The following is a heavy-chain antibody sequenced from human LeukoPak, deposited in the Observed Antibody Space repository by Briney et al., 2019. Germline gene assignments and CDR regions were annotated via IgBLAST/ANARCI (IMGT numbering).Heavy chain of an antibody. Sequence: GGSLRLSCAASGFTFSSYSMSWVRQAPGKGLGWVSAISGSGGSTYYADSVKGRFTISRDNSKNTLYLQMNSLRAEDTAVYYCAKSYDILTGLNWFDPWGQGTLVTVSS. J-gene: IGHJ5*02. CDR1: GFTFSSYS. CDR2: ISGSGGST. CDR3: AKSYDILTGLNWFDP. V-gene: IGHV3-23*01. D-gene: IGHD3-9*01.